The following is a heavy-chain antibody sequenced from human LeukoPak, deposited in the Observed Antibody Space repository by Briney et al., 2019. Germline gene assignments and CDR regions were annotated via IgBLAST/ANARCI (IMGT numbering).Heavy chain of an antibody. CDR3: VRGCCGNYWHFDY. CDR1: GGSISSDY. J-gene: IGHJ4*02. D-gene: IGHD4-23*01. CDR2: VYYSGNI. V-gene: IGHV4-59*08. Sequence: PSETLSLTCTVSGGSISSDYWSWIRQPPGKGLEWITYVYYSGNIVYNPSLKSRVTISVDTSKNQFSLKLSSVTAADTAVYYCVRGCCGNYWHFDYWGQGTLVTVSS.